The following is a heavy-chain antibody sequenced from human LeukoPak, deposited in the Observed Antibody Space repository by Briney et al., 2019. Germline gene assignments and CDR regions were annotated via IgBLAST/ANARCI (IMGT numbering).Heavy chain of an antibody. J-gene: IGHJ3*02. Sequence: GGSLRLSCAASGFTVSSNYMSGVREAPGGGLEWVSVIYSGGSTYYADSVKGRFTISRDNSKNTLFLQMNSLRAGDTAVYYCARGVRDYSNSGAQGVFDACDIWGQGTTVTVSS. D-gene: IGHD3-10*01. CDR2: IYSGGST. CDR3: ARGVRDYSNSGAQGVFDACDI. V-gene: IGHV3-66*01. CDR1: GFTVSSNY.